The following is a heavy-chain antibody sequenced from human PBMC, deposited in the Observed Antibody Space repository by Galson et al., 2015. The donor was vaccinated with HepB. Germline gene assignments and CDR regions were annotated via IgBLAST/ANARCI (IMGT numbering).Heavy chain of an antibody. CDR1: GYTFTSYG. CDR3: ARLRGERTDYYYYYYMDV. V-gene: IGHV1-18*01. J-gene: IGHJ6*03. Sequence: SVKVSCKASGYTFTSYGISWVRQAPGQGLEWMGWISAYNGNTNYAQKLQGRVTMTTDTSTSTAYMELRSLRSDDTAVYYCARLRGERTDYYYYYYMDVCGKGTTLTVSS. CDR2: ISAYNGNT. D-gene: IGHD3-10*01.